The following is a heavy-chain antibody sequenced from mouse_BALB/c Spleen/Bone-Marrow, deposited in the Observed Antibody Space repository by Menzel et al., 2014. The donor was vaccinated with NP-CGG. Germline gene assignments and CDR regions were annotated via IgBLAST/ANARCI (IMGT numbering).Heavy chain of an antibody. CDR2: IWGGGST. CDR3: ARVVATDWYLDV. D-gene: IGHD1-1*01. J-gene: IGHJ1*01. CDR1: GFSLSRYS. V-gene: IGHV2-6-4*01. Sequence: VMLVESGPGLVAPSQSLSITCAVSGFSLSRYSVHWVRQPPGKGLEWLGMIWGGGSTDYNSALKSRLSISKDNSKSQVFLKMNSLQTDDTAMYYCARVVATDWYLDVWGAGTTVTVSS.